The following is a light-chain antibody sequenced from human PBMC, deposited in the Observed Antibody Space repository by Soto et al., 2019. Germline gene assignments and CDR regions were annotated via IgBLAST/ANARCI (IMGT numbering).Light chain of an antibody. Sequence: QSALTQPPSASGSLGQSVTISCTGTSSDVGGYHYVSWYQQHPGKAPTLLIYDVSHRPSGVPDRFSGSKSGNTASLTVSGLQAEDETDYYCSSYAGSNNLVFGTGTKVTVL. J-gene: IGLJ1*01. V-gene: IGLV2-8*01. CDR3: SSYAGSNNLV. CDR1: SSDVGGYHY. CDR2: DVS.